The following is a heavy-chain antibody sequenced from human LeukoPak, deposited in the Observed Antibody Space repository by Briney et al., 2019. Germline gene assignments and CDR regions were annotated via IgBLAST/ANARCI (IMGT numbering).Heavy chain of an antibody. D-gene: IGHD6-25*01. CDR3: ARLSGTWFDP. CDR2: ISSSSSYI. Sequence: PGGSLRLSCAASGFTFSTYTMNWVRQAPGKGLGWVSSISSSSSYIYYADSVKGRFTISRDNAKSSLYLQMNSLRAEDTAVYYCARLSGTWFDPWGQGTLVTVSS. J-gene: IGHJ5*02. CDR1: GFTFSTYT. V-gene: IGHV3-21*01.